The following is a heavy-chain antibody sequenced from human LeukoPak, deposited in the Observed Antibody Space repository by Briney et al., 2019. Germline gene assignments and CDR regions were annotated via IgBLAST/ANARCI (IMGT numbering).Heavy chain of an antibody. CDR2: ISSSGGST. V-gene: IGHV3-23*01. CDR1: GFVFRSYA. Sequence: GGSLRLSCAASGFVFRSYAMSWVRQAPGKGLEWVSGISSSGGSTYHADSVRGRFTISRDNSKNTLYLQMNSLRAEDTAVYYCAKTVGATKTLFDYWGQGTLVTVSS. CDR3: AKTVGATKTLFDY. J-gene: IGHJ4*02. D-gene: IGHD1-26*01.